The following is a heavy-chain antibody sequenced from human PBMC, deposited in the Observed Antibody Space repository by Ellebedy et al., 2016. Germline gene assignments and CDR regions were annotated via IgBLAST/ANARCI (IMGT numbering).Heavy chain of an antibody. D-gene: IGHD3-10*01. CDR1: GYTFTGYY. V-gene: IGHV1-2*02. CDR2: INPNSGGT. J-gene: IGHJ4*02. Sequence: ASVKVSXXASGYTFTGYYMHWVRQAPGQGLEWMGWINPNSGGTNYAQKFQGRVTITRDTSASTAYMELSSLRSEDTAVYYCARARPDYYGSGSYADYWGQGTLVTVSS. CDR3: ARARPDYYGSGSYADY.